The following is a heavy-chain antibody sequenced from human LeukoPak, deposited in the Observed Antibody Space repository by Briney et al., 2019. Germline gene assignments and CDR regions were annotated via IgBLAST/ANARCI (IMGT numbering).Heavy chain of an antibody. J-gene: IGHJ4*02. Sequence: GGSLRLSCAASGFTFSSYAMSWVRQAPGKGLEWVSAISGSGGSTYYADSVKGRSTISRDNSKNTLYLQMNSLRDEDTAVYYCARDFRYHDSSGYYSFDYWGQGTLVTVSS. CDR2: ISGSGGST. CDR1: GFTFSSYA. V-gene: IGHV3-23*01. CDR3: ARDFRYHDSSGYYSFDY. D-gene: IGHD3-22*01.